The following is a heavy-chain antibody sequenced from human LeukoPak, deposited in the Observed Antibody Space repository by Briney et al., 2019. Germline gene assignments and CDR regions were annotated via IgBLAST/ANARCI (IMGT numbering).Heavy chain of an antibody. D-gene: IGHD3-22*01. J-gene: IGHJ4*02. CDR3: ASTYYYDSSGYYSPLSFPSDY. CDR1: GGTFSSYA. Sequence: SVKVSCKASGGTFSSYAISWVRQAPGQGLEWMGGIIPIFGTANYAQKFQGRVTITADESTSTAYMELSSLRSEDTAVYYCASTYYYDSSGYYSPLSFPSDYWGQGTLVAVSS. V-gene: IGHV1-69*13. CDR2: IIPIFGTA.